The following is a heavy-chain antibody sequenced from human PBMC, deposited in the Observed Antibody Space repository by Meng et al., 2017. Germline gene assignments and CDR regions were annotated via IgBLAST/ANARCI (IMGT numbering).Heavy chain of an antibody. J-gene: IGHJ4*02. V-gene: IGHV3-30*04. CDR3: ARDIAAAGTFDY. CDR2: ISYDGSNK. Sequence: GESLKISCAASGFTFSNYAMHWVRQAPGKGLEWVAVISYDGSNKYYADSVKGRFTISRDNAKNSLYLQMNSLRAEDTAVYYCARDIAAAGTFDYWGQGTLVTVSS. CDR1: GFTFSNYA. D-gene: IGHD6-13*01.